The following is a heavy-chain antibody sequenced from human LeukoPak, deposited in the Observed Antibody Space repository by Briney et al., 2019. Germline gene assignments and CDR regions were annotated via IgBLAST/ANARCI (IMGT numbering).Heavy chain of an antibody. V-gene: IGHV3-9*03. J-gene: IGHJ1*01. Sequence: GGSLRLSRAASGFTFDDYAMHWVRQAPGKGLEWVSGISWNSGSIGYADSVKGRFTISRDNAKNSLYLQMNSLRAEDMALYYCAKVRVGGSYFQRWGQGTLVTVSS. D-gene: IGHD1-26*01. CDR2: ISWNSGSI. CDR3: AKVRVGGSYFQR. CDR1: GFTFDDYA.